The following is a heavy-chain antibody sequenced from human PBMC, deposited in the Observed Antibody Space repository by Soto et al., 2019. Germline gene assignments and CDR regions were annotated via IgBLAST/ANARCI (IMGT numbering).Heavy chain of an antibody. CDR1: GASISNFY. Sequence: SETLSLTCSVSGASISNFYWSWIRQSPGKGLEWIGYMCNSGNTGYNPSLKNRVTFSLDTSKNQFSLTLTSVTAADTALYLCARHYWGTGGCYPTCHYDYWGRGTLVTVSS. D-gene: IGHD2-15*01. CDR2: MCNSGNT. V-gene: IGHV4-59*08. J-gene: IGHJ4*02. CDR3: ARHYWGTGGCYPTCHYDY.